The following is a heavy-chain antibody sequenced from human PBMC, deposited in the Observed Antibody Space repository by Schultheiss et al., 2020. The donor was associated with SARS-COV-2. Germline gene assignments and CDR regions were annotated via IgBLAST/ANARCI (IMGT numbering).Heavy chain of an antibody. Sequence: SETLSLTCTVSGGSISSYYWSWIRQPPGKGLEWIGEINHSGSTNYNPSLKSRVTISVDTSKNQFSLKLSSVTAADTAVYYCARAGTTLMDYYYYYGMDVWGQGTTVTVSS. CDR1: GGSISSYY. V-gene: IGHV4-59*08. CDR3: ARAGTTLMDYYYYYGMDV. J-gene: IGHJ6*02. CDR2: INHSGST. D-gene: IGHD1-1*01.